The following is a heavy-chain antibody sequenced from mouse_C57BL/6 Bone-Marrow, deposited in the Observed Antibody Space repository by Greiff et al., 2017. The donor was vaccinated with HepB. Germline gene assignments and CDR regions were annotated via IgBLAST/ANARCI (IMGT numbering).Heavy chain of an antibody. Sequence: VQLKESGAELVRPGASVKLSCTASGFNIKDDYMHWVKQRPEQGLEWIGWIDPENGDTEYASKFQGKATITADTSSNTAYLQLSSLTSEDTAVYYCTTGWLLLYFDYWGQGTTLTVSS. D-gene: IGHD2-3*01. CDR3: TTGWLLLYFDY. CDR1: GFNIKDDY. CDR2: IDPENGDT. V-gene: IGHV14-4*01. J-gene: IGHJ2*01.